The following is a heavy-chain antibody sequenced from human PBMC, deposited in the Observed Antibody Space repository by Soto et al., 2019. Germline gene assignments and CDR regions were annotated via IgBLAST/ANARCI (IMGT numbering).Heavy chain of an antibody. J-gene: IGHJ6*03. V-gene: IGHV3-9*01. CDR3: AKEGRDIAEVPGASGKIYYYYMDV. CDR2: INWNSDSI. CDR1: GFRFDDYT. D-gene: IGHD2-2*01. Sequence: GGSLRLSCAASGFRFDDYTMHWVRQAPGKGPEWVSGINWNSDSIGYADSVKGRFTISRDNAKNSLYLQMNSLRPEDTALYFCAKEGRDIAEVPGASGKIYYYYMDVWGKGTTVTVSS.